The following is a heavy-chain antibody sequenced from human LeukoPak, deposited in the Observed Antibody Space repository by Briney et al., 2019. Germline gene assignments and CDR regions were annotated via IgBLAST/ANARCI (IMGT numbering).Heavy chain of an antibody. V-gene: IGHV2-5*02. CDR1: GFSLSTSGVG. D-gene: IGHD3-22*01. CDR2: IYWDDDK. CDR3: AHRRVPPHSSGYYSGPYYFDY. Sequence: SGPTLVKPTQTLTLTCTFSGFSLSTSGVGVGWIRQPPGKALEWLALIYWDDDKRYSPSLKSRLTITKDTSKNQVVLTMTNMDPVDTATYYCAHRRVPPHSSGYYSGPYYFDYWGQGTLVTVSS. J-gene: IGHJ4*02.